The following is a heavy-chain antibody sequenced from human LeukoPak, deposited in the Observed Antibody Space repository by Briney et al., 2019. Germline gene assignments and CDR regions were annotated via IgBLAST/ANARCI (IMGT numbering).Heavy chain of an antibody. CDR2: IIPIFRTA. V-gene: IGHV1-69*05. J-gene: IGHJ2*01. CDR3: ARAISLVAYCGGDCDRNWYFDL. Sequence: SVKVSCKASGGTFSSYAISWVRQAPGQGLEWMGRIIPIFRTAKYAQKFQGRVTITMDESTSTAYMELSSLRSEDTAVYYCARAISLVAYCGGDCDRNWYFDLWGRGTLVTVSS. D-gene: IGHD2-21*02. CDR1: GGTFSSYA.